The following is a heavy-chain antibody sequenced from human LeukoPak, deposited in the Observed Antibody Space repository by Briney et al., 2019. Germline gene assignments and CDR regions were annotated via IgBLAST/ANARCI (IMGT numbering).Heavy chain of an antibody. V-gene: IGHV3-30-3*01. Sequence: GGSLRLPCAASGFTFSSYAMHWVRQAPGKGLEWVAVISYDGSNKYYADSVKGRFTISRDNSKNTLYLQMNSLRAEDTAVYYCARDFSMVLDYWGQGTLVTVSS. CDR1: GFTFSSYA. CDR3: ARDFSMVLDY. CDR2: ISYDGSNK. D-gene: IGHD3-10*01. J-gene: IGHJ4*02.